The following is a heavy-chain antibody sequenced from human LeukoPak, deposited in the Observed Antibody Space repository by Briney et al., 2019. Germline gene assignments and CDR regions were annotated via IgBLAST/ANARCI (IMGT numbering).Heavy chain of an antibody. V-gene: IGHV4-31*03. CDR1: GGSISSGGYY. CDR3: ARDRDGMGV. J-gene: IGHJ6*02. Sequence: PSETLSLTCTVSGGSISSGGYYWSSIRQHPGKGPEWIGYIYYSGSTYYNPSLKSRVTISVDKSKNQFSLKLSSVTAADTAVYFCARDRDGMGVWGQGTTVTVSS. CDR2: IYYSGST.